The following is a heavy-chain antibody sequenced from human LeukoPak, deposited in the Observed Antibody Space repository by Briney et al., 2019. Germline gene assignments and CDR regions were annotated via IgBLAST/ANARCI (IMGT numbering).Heavy chain of an antibody. Sequence: GGSLRLSCAASGFTFSSYAMHWVRQAPGKGLEWVAVISYDGSNKYYADSVKGRFTIPRDNSKNTLYLQMNSLRAEDTAVYYCARGRTTYYYGSGSFYNPENNCFDPWGQGTLVTVSS. D-gene: IGHD3-10*01. CDR1: GFTFSSYA. J-gene: IGHJ5*02. V-gene: IGHV3-30-3*01. CDR3: ARGRTTYYYGSGSFYNPENNCFDP. CDR2: ISYDGSNK.